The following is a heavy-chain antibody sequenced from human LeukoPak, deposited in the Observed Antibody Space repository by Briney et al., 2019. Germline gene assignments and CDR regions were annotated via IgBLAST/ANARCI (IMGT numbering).Heavy chain of an antibody. CDR2: INWNGGST. Sequence: GGSLRLSCAASGLTSDDYGMSWVRQAPGKGLEWVSGINWNGGSTGYADSVKGRFTISRDNAKNSLYLQMNSLRAEDTALYYSARRSPSNYMDVWGKGTTVTVSS. CDR3: ARRSPSNYMDV. J-gene: IGHJ6*03. CDR1: GLTSDDYG. V-gene: IGHV3-20*04. D-gene: IGHD4-11*01.